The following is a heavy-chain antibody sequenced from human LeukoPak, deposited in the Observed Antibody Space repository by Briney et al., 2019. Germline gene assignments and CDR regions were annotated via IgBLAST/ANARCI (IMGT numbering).Heavy chain of an antibody. D-gene: IGHD2/OR15-2a*01. V-gene: IGHV1-46*01. Sequence: ASVKVSCKASGYTFTRYFMHWVRQAPGQGLEWMGIINPSGGSTTYAQKFQGRVTMTRDMSPSTVYMELSSLRSEDTAVYYCARVSGDYSMPFDYWGQGTLVTVSP. J-gene: IGHJ4*02. CDR3: ARVSGDYSMPFDY. CDR1: GYTFTRYF. CDR2: INPSGGST.